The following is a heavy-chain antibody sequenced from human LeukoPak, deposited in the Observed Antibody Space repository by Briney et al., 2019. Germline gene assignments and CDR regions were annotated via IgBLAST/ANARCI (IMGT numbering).Heavy chain of an antibody. CDR2: ISPYNGDT. J-gene: IGHJ4*02. CDR1: GGTFSSYA. V-gene: IGHV1-18*01. Sequence: ASVKVSCKASGGTFSSYAISWVRQAPGQGLEWMGWISPYNGDTKCTQNLQGRVTMTTDTSTTTAYMELRSLRSDDTAVYYCARAGSGSGWYFDYWGQGTLVTVSS. D-gene: IGHD6-19*01. CDR3: ARAGSGSGWYFDY.